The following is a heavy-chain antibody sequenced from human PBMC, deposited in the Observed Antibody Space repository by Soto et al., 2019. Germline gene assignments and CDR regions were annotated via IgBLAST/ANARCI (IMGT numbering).Heavy chain of an antibody. D-gene: IGHD3-10*01. CDR1: GFTFSSYA. V-gene: IGHV3-23*01. Sequence: GGSLRLSCAASGFTFSSYAMNWVRQAPGKGLEWVSVISGSGGSTYYADSVKGRFTISRDNSKNTLYLQIKSLRAEDTAVYYCAKRNYGSEFDYWGQGTLVTVSS. CDR3: AKRNYGSEFDY. J-gene: IGHJ4*02. CDR2: ISGSGGST.